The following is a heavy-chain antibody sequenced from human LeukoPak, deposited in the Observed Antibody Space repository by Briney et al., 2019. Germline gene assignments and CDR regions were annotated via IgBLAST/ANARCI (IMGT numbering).Heavy chain of an antibody. Sequence: PSETMSLTCTVSGGSISSYYWSWIRQPPGKGLEWIGYIYYSGSTNYNPSLKSRVTISVDTSKNQFSLKLSSVTAADTAVYYCARIWLRAFDIWGQGTMVTVSS. J-gene: IGHJ3*02. CDR3: ARIWLRAFDI. V-gene: IGHV4-59*01. D-gene: IGHD5-24*01. CDR2: IYYSGST. CDR1: GGSISSYY.